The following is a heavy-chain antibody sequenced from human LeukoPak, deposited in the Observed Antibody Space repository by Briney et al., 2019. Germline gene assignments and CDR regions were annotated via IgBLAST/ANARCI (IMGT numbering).Heavy chain of an antibody. D-gene: IGHD3-10*01. Sequence: SETLSLTCAVYGGSFSGYYWSWIRQPPGKGLEWIGEINHSGSTNYNPSLKSRVTISVDTSKNQFSLKLSSVTAADTAVYYCARGPPTYGSGTINWFDPWGQGTLVTVSS. CDR3: ARGPPTYGSGTINWFDP. J-gene: IGHJ5*02. V-gene: IGHV4-34*01. CDR2: INHSGST. CDR1: GGSFSGYY.